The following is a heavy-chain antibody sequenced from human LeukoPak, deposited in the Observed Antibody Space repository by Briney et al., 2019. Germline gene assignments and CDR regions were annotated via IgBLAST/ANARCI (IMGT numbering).Heavy chain of an antibody. D-gene: IGHD1-26*01. J-gene: IGHJ4*02. CDR1: GFIFSDYT. Sequence: GGSLRLSCAGSGFIFSDYTMSWVRQAPGKGLVWVSRINGDGSRTDYAESVQGRFTVSRDNAKNTLYLQLNSLRAEDTAVYYCARGLQEWERRRDFWGQGTLVTVSS. CDR3: ARGLQEWERRRDF. V-gene: IGHV3-74*01. CDR2: INGDGSRT.